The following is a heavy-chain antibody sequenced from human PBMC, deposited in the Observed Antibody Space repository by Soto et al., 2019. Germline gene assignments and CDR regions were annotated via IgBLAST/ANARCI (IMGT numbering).Heavy chain of an antibody. V-gene: IGHV3-30*03. CDR1: GFTFSSYG. CDR2: ISYDGSNK. D-gene: IGHD3-10*01. CDR3: ARAVTMVRGVNDAFDI. Sequence: QVQLVESGGGVVQPGRSLRLSCAASGFTFSSYGMHWVRQAPGKGLEWVAVISYDGSNKYYADSVKGRFTISRDNSKNKLSLQMNSLRAEDTAVYYCARAVTMVRGVNDAFDIWGQGTMVTVSS. J-gene: IGHJ3*02.